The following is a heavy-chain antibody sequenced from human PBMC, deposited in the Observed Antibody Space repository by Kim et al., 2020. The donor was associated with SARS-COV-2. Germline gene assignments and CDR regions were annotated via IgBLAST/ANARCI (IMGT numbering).Heavy chain of an antibody. CDR3: AREEGDLRRISMVGGVIVWFDP. D-gene: IGHD3-10*01. Sequence: SETLSLTCTVSGGSISSSNHYWGWIRQPPGKELEWIGSIYYSGSTYYNPSLKSRVTISLDTSKNQFSLKLSSVTAADTAVYYCAREEGDLRRISMVGGVIVWFDPWGQGTLVTVSS. CDR1: GGSISSSNHY. CDR2: IYYSGST. J-gene: IGHJ5*02. V-gene: IGHV4-39*07.